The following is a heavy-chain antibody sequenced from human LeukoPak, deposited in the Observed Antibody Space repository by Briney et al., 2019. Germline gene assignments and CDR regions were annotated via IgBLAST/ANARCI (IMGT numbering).Heavy chain of an antibody. V-gene: IGHV6-1*01. D-gene: IGHD2-15*01. Sequence: SQTLSLTCAISGDSVSSSSAAWHWIRQSPSRGLEWLGRTYYRSKYYNDYAVSVKSRITINPDTSRNQFSLQLNSVTPEDTAVYYCARGYCSGGNCYSWFDLWGQGTLVTVSS. J-gene: IGHJ5*02. CDR3: ARGYCSGGNCYSWFDL. CDR1: GDSVSSSSAA. CDR2: TYYRSKYYN.